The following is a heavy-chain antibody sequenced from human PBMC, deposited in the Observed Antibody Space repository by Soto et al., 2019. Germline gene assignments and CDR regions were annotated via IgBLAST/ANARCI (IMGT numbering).Heavy chain of an antibody. CDR1: GYSFTSYW. V-gene: IGHV5-51*01. J-gene: IGHJ6*02. CDR3: ESGGGYSYGHRYYYYGMDV. D-gene: IGHD5-18*01. CDR2: IYPGDSDT. Sequence: GESLKISCKGSGYSFTSYWIGWVRQMPGKGLEWMGIIYPGDSDTRYSPSFQGQVTISADKSISTAYLQWSSLKASDTAMYYCESGGGYSYGHRYYYYGMDVWGQGTTVTVSS.